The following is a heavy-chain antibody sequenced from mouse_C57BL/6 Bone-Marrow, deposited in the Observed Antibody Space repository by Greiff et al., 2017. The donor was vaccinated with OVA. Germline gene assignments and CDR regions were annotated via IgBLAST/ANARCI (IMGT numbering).Heavy chain of an antibody. CDR1: GYSITSDY. CDR2: ISYSGST. J-gene: IGHJ4*01. Sequence: VQLKQSGPGLAKPSQSLSLTCSVTGYSITSDYWNWIRQFPGNKLEYMGYISYSGSTYYNPSLKSRISITRDTSKNQYYLQLNSVTTEDTATYYCAGGNDYYAMDYWGQGTSVTVSS. D-gene: IGHD2-1*01. V-gene: IGHV3-8*01. CDR3: AGGNDYYAMDY.